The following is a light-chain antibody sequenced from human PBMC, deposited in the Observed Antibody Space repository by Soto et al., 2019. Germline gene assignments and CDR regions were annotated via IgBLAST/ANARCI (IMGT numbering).Light chain of an antibody. Sequence: IQMTQSPSTLSASVGDRVTITCRASQSISDWLAWYQQKPGKAPKLLLFDASTLKSGVPSRFSGSGSGTEFTLTISSLQPDDFATYYCQQYDSYWLTFGGGTKVDIK. CDR1: QSISDW. CDR2: DAS. CDR3: QQYDSYWLT. V-gene: IGKV1-5*01. J-gene: IGKJ4*01.